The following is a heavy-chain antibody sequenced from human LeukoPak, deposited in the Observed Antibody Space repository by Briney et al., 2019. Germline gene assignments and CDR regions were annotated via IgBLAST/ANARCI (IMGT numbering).Heavy chain of an antibody. CDR3: ASYSSSWYKGDDFDY. Sequence: GGSLRLSCAASGFTFSSYSMNWVRQAPGKGLEWVSYISSSSSTIYYADSVKGRFTISRDNAKNSLYLQMNSLRAEDMAVYYCASYSSSWYKGDDFDYWGQGTLVTVSS. CDR1: GFTFSSYS. D-gene: IGHD6-13*01. CDR2: ISSSSSTI. V-gene: IGHV3-48*04. J-gene: IGHJ4*02.